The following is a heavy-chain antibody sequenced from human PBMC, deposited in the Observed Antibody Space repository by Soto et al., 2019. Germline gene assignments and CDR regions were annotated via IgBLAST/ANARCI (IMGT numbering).Heavy chain of an antibody. J-gene: IGHJ4*02. V-gene: IGHV3-23*01. Sequence: DVQLLESGGGLVQPGGSLTLSCVASGFTFSNFAMSWVRQAPGEGLEWISLIDSRGYNTYYADSVKGRFTLSRDNSHNTLFLQMNSLRAEDTALYYCAKDLGEGDAYPIVDYWGQGTLVTVSS. CDR1: GFTFSNFA. CDR2: IDSRGYNT. D-gene: IGHD3-16*01. CDR3: AKDLGEGDAYPIVDY.